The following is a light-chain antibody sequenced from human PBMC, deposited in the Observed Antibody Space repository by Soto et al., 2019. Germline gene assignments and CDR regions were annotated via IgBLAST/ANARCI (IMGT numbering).Light chain of an antibody. CDR3: QSYDRSLSGYV. J-gene: IGLJ1*01. Sequence: VLTQPPSVSGAPGQRVTISCTGSSSNIGAGYDVHWYQHLPGTAPKLLIYGNSNRPSGVPDRFSGSKSGTSASLAITGLQAEHEADYYCQSYDRSLSGYVFGTGTKVTVL. CDR1: SSNIGAGYD. CDR2: GNS. V-gene: IGLV1-40*01.